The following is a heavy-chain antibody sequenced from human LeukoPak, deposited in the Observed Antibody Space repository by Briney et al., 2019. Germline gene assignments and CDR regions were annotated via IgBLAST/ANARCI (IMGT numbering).Heavy chain of an antibody. V-gene: IGHV4-34*01. CDR1: GGSFSGYY. CDR3: ASGQGLDRRDFQP. CDR2: INNSGST. Sequence: SETLSLTCAVYGGSFSGYYWSWIRQPPGKGLEWVGEINNSGSTNYNPSLKSRVTISVDASKNQFSLKLRSVTAADTAVYYCASGQGLDRRDFQPWGQGTLFTVSS. D-gene: IGHD3/OR15-3a*01. J-gene: IGHJ1*01.